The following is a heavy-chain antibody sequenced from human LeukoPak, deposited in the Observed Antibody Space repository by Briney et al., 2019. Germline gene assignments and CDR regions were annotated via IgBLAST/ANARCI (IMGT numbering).Heavy chain of an antibody. D-gene: IGHD3-10*01. Sequence: GGSLRLSCAASGFTFSDYYMSWIRQAPGKGLEWVSYISSSSYTNYADSVKGRFTISRDNSKNTLFVQMNSLREEDTAVYYCAKYFSGRKGPFDYWGQGTLVTVSS. V-gene: IGHV3-11*06. J-gene: IGHJ4*02. CDR1: GFTFSDYY. CDR2: ISSSSYT. CDR3: AKYFSGRKGPFDY.